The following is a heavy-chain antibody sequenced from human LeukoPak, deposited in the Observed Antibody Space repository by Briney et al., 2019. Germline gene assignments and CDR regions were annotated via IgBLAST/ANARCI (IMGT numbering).Heavy chain of an antibody. D-gene: IGHD6-6*01. CDR1: GGSFSGYY. V-gene: IGHV4-34*01. Sequence: SETLSLTCAVYGGSFSGYYWSWIRQPPGKGLEWIGEINHSGSTNYNPSLKSRVTISVDTSKNQFSLKLSSVTAADTAVYYCARGARSIAARVSGMDVWGQGTTVTVS. CDR2: INHSGST. J-gene: IGHJ6*02. CDR3: ARGARSIAARVSGMDV.